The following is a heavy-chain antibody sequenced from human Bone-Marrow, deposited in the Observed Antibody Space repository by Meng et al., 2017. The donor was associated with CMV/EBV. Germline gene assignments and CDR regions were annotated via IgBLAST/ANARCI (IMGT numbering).Heavy chain of an antibody. V-gene: IGHV1-69*05. J-gene: IGHJ6*02. CDR3: ASRYCSSTSCYFSKYYYGMDV. D-gene: IGHD2-2*01. Sequence: SVKVSCKASGGSFSSYAISWVRQAPGQGLEWMGGISPIFGTANYAQKFQGRVTITTDESTSTAYMELSSLRSEDTAVYYCASRYCSSTSCYFSKYYYGMDVWGQGTTVTVSS. CDR1: GGSFSSYA. CDR2: ISPIFGTA.